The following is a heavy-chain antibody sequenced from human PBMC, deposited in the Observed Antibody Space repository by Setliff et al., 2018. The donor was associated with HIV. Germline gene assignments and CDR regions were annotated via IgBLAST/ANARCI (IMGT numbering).Heavy chain of an antibody. CDR1: GGSFSDYY. CDR2: INHSGST. J-gene: IGHJ6*03. CDR3: ARFRGYRYGYRYYYYYMDV. D-gene: IGHD5-18*01. Sequence: SETLSLTCAVYGGSFSDYYWIWIRQPPGKGLEWIGEINHSGSTNYNPSLKSRVTLSVDTSKNQLSLKLSSVTAADTAVYYCARFRGYRYGYRYYYYYMDVWGKGTTVTVSS. V-gene: IGHV4-34*01.